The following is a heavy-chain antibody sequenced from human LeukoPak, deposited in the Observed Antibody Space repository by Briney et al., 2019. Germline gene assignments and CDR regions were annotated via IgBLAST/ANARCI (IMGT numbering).Heavy chain of an antibody. V-gene: IGHV4-39*06. CDR1: SGSIKNSNYY. CDR3: ARKGLRPLEWLSEYFFDY. J-gene: IGHJ4*02. D-gene: IGHD3-3*01. Sequence: PSETLSLTCSVSSGSIKNSNYYWGWIRQPPGKGLGWIGSIFYDGSADYHPSLKSRVTISVDTSKNQFTLKVRSVTAADTGVYFCARKGLRPLEWLSEYFFDYWGQGTLVSVAS. CDR2: IFYDGSA.